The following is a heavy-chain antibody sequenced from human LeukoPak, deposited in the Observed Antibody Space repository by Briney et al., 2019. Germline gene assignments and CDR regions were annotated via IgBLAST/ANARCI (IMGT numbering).Heavy chain of an antibody. D-gene: IGHD3-22*01. CDR1: VYTFTGYY. CDR3: WYYYDSSNAVVNAFDI. J-gene: IGHJ3*02. CDR2: IDPNSGGT. V-gene: IGHV1-2*02. Sequence: ASVKVSCKSSVYTFTGYYSHWVRQAPGQGLDWMGWIDPNSGGTNYARKFQGRVTMTREKSISTAYMELSRLRSDDTAVYYCWYYYDSSNAVVNAFDIWGKGTMVTVSS.